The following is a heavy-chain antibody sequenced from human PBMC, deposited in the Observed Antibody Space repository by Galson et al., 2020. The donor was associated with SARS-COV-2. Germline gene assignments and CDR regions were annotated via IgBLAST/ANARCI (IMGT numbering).Heavy chain of an antibody. CDR3: ARDNPPGLVKD. V-gene: IGHV4-31*03. Sequence: ASETLSLTCTVSGGSISSGTYYWSWIRLPPGKGLEWIGYVSHSGNTYYSPSLKSRLTISADTSRNQFSLKLSSVTAADTAVYYCARDNPPGLVKDWGQGTSVTVSS. J-gene: IGHJ4*02. D-gene: IGHD2-8*02. CDR2: VSHSGNT. CDR1: GGSISSGTYY.